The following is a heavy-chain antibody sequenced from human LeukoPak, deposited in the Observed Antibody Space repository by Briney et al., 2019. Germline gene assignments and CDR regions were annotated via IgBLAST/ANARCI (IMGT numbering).Heavy chain of an antibody. V-gene: IGHV4-31*03. CDR1: GGSISSGGYY. J-gene: IGHJ4*02. Sequence: SETLSLTCTVSGGSISSGGYYWSWIRQHPGKGLEWLGYINYSGSTYYNPSLKSRVTISVDTSKNQFSLKLSSVTAADTAVYYCARDRGYYYDSSGSIDYWGQGTLVTVSS. CDR2: INYSGST. CDR3: ARDRGYYYDSSGSIDY. D-gene: IGHD3-22*01.